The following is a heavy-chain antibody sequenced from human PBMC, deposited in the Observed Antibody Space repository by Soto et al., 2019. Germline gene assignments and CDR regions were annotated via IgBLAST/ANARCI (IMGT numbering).Heavy chain of an antibody. CDR3: ARAGAVGATTGEGFDY. CDR2: ISAYNGYT. V-gene: IGHV1-18*01. Sequence: QVQLVQSGAEVKKPGASVKVSCKASGYTFTSYGISWVRQAPGQGLEWMGWISAYNGYTNYAQNLQGRVTMTTDTSTRTADMELRSLRSDDTAVYYCARAGAVGATTGEGFDYWGQGTLVTVSS. D-gene: IGHD1-26*01. CDR1: GYTFTSYG. J-gene: IGHJ4*02.